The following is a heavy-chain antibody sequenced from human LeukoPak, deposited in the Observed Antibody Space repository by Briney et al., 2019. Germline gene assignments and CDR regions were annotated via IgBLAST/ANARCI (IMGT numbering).Heavy chain of an antibody. J-gene: IGHJ4*02. CDR3: ARDRVVAVAGIFGY. CDR2: ISAYNGNT. D-gene: IGHD6-19*01. V-gene: IGHV1-18*01. CDR1: GGTFSSYA. Sequence: ASVKVSCKASGGTFSSYAISWVRQAPGQGLEWMGWISAYNGNTNYAQKLQGRVTMTTDTSTSTAYMELRSLRSDDTAVYYCARDRVVAVAGIFGYWGQGTLVTVSS.